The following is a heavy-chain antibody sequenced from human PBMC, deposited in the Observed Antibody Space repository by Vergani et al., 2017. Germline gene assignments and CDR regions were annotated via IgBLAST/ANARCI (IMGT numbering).Heavy chain of an antibody. CDR1: GFTLGDYA. D-gene: IGHD3-22*01. V-gene: IGHV3-23*04. J-gene: IGHJ4*02. CDR3: AKDNVPGYYDSSGYCDY. CDR2: ISGSGGFT. Sequence: VQLVESGGGLVQPGRSLRLSCSGSGFTLGDYAMTWVRQAPGEGLEWVSGISGSGGFTYYADSVKGRFTISRDNSKNTMFLQMNNLRAEDTAVYYCAKDNVPGYYDSSGYCDYWGQGTLVTVSS.